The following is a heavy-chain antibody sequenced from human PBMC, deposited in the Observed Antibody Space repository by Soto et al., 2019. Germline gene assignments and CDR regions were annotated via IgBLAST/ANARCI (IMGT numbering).Heavy chain of an antibody. Sequence: SETLSLTCTVSGGSISSYYWSWIRQPPGKGLEWIGYIYYSGSTNYNPSLKSRVTISVDTSKNQFSLKLSSVTAADTAVYYCARTLERLDPWGQGTLVTVSS. CDR1: GGSISSYY. V-gene: IGHV4-59*01. CDR3: ARTLERLDP. CDR2: IYYSGST. J-gene: IGHJ5*02.